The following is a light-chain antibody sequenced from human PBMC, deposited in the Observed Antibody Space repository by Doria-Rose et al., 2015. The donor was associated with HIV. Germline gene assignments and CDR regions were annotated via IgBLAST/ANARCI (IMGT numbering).Light chain of an antibody. CDR1: QSLLYTSKNY. Sequence: DIRMTQSPESLGMSPGGRAALNCKSNQSLLYTSKNYLAWYQQKPGQPPKLLIYWASTRQSGVPARFSGSGSGTDFTLTISSLEAEDVAVYYCQQYYDTPSFGPGTTVDIK. J-gene: IGKJ3*01. V-gene: IGKV4-1*01. CDR2: WAS. CDR3: QQYYDTPS.